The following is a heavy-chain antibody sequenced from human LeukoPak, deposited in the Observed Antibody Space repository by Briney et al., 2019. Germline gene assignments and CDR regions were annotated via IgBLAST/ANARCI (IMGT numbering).Heavy chain of an antibody. J-gene: IGHJ4*02. CDR3: VKDDPVLHY. V-gene: IGHV3-30*02. CDR2: IRPDGRKK. Sequence: PGGSLRLPCSTSGLTFSTCGMHWVRQAPGRGLEWLTLIRPDGRKKFYSDSVKGRFTVSRDNFKNMLYLEMNSLRSEDTAVYYCVKDDPVLHYWGQGTLVSVSS. CDR1: GLTFSTCG.